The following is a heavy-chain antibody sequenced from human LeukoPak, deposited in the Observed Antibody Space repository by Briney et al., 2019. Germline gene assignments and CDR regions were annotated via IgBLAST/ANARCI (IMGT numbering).Heavy chain of an antibody. Sequence: SETLSLTCTVPGGSISSSSYYWGWIRQPPGKGLEWIGSIYYSGSTYYNPSLKSRVTISVDTSKNQFSLKLSSVTAADTAVYYCATFSIVLGYYFDYWGQGTLVTVSS. D-gene: IGHD2-15*01. V-gene: IGHV4-39*01. CDR3: ATFSIVLGYYFDY. CDR2: IYYSGST. CDR1: GGSISSSSYY. J-gene: IGHJ4*02.